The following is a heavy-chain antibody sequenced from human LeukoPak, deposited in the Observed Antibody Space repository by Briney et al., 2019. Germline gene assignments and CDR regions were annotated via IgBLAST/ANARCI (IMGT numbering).Heavy chain of an antibody. CDR2: ISSGSTYI. V-gene: IGHV3-21*01. J-gene: IGHJ4*02. Sequence: SGGSLRLSCAASGFTFSRYSMNWVRQAPGKGLEWVSSISSGSTYIYYADSVKGRFTISRDNANNTLYLQMNSLRAEDTAVYYCATGSYYDFWSVYYKYYFDYWGQGILVTVSS. D-gene: IGHD3-3*01. CDR3: ATGSYYDFWSVYYKYYFDY. CDR1: GFTFSRYS.